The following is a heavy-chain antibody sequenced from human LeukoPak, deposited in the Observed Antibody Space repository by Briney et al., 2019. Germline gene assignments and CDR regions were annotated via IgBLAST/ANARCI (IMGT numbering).Heavy chain of an antibody. CDR2: ISGSGGST. J-gene: IGHJ3*02. V-gene: IGHV3-23*01. CDR3: AKDKLWEFNAFDI. D-gene: IGHD3-16*01. CDR1: GFTSSSYG. Sequence: PGGSLRLSCAASGFTSSSYGMSWVRQAPGKGLEWVSAISGSGGSTYYADSVKGRFTISRDNSRNTLYLQMNSLRAEDTAVYYCAKDKLWEFNAFDIWGQGTMVTVSS.